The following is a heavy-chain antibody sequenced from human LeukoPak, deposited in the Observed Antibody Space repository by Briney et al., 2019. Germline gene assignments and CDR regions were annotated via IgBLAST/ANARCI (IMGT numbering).Heavy chain of an antibody. CDR1: GGSISSSSYY. Sequence: SETLSLTCTVSGGSISSSSYYWGWIRQPPGKGLKWIGSIYYSGSTYYNPSLKSRVTISVDTSKNQFSLKLSSVTAADTAVYYCAKGTTVVTPSGYYYYGMDVWGQGTTVTVSS. CDR3: AKGTTVVTPSGYYYYGMDV. V-gene: IGHV4-39*01. D-gene: IGHD4-23*01. CDR2: IYYSGST. J-gene: IGHJ6*02.